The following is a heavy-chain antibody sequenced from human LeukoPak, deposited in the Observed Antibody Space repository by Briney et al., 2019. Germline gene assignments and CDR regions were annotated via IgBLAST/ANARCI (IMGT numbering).Heavy chain of an antibody. CDR1: GFTFSSYD. V-gene: IGHV3-21*01. J-gene: IGHJ3*02. CDR2: VTTTSSHM. CDR3: ATEFCSSTNCYAFDI. Sequence: GGSLRLSCAASGFTFSSYDMNWVRQAPGKGPEWVASVTTTSSHMYYGDSVKGRFTISRDNAKNSLYLRMNSLRAEDTAVYYCATEFCSSTNCYAFDIWGQGTMVTVSS. D-gene: IGHD2-2*01.